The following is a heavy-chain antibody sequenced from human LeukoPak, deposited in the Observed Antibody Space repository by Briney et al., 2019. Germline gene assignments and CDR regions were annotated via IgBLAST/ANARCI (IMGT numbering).Heavy chain of an antibody. CDR2: IIHTFGTA. Sequence: SVKVSCKASGGTFSSYAISWVRQAPGQGLEWMGRIIHTFGTANYAQKFQGRVTITADKSTSTAYMELSSLRSEDTAVYYCARVGVGESSDYYYYYYMDVWGKGTTVSVSS. CDR1: GGTFSSYA. D-gene: IGHD3-10*01. CDR3: ARVGVGESSDYYYYYYMDV. J-gene: IGHJ6*03. V-gene: IGHV1-69*06.